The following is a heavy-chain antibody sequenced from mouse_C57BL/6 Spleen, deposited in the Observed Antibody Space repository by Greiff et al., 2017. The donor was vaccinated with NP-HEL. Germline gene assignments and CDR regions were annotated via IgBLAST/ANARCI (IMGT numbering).Heavy chain of an antibody. D-gene: IGHD1-1*01. CDR1: GYTFTSYD. Sequence: VQLQQSGPELVKPGASVKLSCKASGYTFTSYDINWVKQRPGQGLEWIGWMYPRDGSTKYNEKFKGKATLTVDTSSSTAYMELHSLTSEDSAVYFCARRGSSPRYWYFDVWGTGTTVTVSS. V-gene: IGHV1-85*01. J-gene: IGHJ1*03. CDR2: MYPRDGST. CDR3: ARRGSSPRYWYFDV.